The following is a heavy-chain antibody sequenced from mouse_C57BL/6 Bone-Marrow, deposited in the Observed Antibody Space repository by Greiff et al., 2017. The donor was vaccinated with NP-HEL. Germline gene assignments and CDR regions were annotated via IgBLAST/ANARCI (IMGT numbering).Heavy chain of an antibody. V-gene: IGHV5-4*01. CDR2: ISDGGSYT. CDR1: GFTFSSYA. D-gene: IGHD1-1*01. J-gene: IGHJ2*01. Sequence: EVKLVESGGGLVKPGGSLKLSCAASGFTFSSYAMSWVRQTPEKRLEWVATISDGGSYTYYPDNVKGRFTITRDNAKNNLYLQMSHLKSEVTAMDYCARDPVVATPFDYWGQGTTLTVSS. CDR3: ARDPVVATPFDY.